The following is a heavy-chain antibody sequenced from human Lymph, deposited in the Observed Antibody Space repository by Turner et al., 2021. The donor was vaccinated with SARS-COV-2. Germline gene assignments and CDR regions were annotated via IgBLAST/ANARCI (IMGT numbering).Heavy chain of an antibody. V-gene: IGHV3-23*01. CDR1: GFTFSSYA. Sequence: VQLLESGGGLVQPGGSLRLSCSASGFTFSSYAMSWVRQAPGKGLECVSGISGSGGSTYYADSVKSRFTISRDNSKNTLYLQMNSLRAEDTAVYYCAKDPNWYVLSAVDYWGQGTLVTVSS. CDR3: AKDPNWYVLSAVDY. D-gene: IGHD3-16*01. CDR2: ISGSGGST. J-gene: IGHJ4*02.